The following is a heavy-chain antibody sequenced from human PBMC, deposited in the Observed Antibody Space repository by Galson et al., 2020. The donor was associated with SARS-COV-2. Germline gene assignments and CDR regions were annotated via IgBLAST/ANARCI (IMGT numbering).Heavy chain of an antibody. CDR2: IYSDART. Sequence: GESLKISCVVSGFTVTGNYMTWVRQAPGKGLEWVSLIYSDARTYYADPVKGRFTISRDNSKNTLYLQMNTLRTEDTAVYYCAREMASPYNYMDVWGKGTTVTVSS. CDR3: AREMASPYNYMDV. V-gene: IGHV3-53*01. J-gene: IGHJ6*03. CDR1: GFTVTGNY. D-gene: IGHD2-8*01.